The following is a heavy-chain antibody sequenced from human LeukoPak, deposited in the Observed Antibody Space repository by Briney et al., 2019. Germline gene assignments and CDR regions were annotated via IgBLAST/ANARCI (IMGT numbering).Heavy chain of an antibody. V-gene: IGHV3-23*01. J-gene: IGHJ1*01. CDR2: ITGSGGRT. D-gene: IGHD2-8*01. CDR1: GFTFSSYA. CDR3: ARGGYCTKGVCSRTRAEYFQH. Sequence: GGSLRLSCAASGFTFSSYAMSWVRQAPGKGLEWVSGITGSGGRTYYADSVKGRFTISRDNSKNTLYLQMNSLRAEDTAVYYCARGGYCTKGVCSRTRAEYFQHWGQGTLVTVSS.